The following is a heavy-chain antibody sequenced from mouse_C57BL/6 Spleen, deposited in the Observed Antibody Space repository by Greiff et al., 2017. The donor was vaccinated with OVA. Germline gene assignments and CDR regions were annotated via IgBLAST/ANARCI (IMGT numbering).Heavy chain of an antibody. CDR3: ARRRSCDY. CDR2: INPNNGGT. CDR1: GYTFTDYY. V-gene: IGHV1-26*01. Sequence: EVQLQQSGPELVKPGASVKISCKASGYTFTDYYMNWVKQSHGKSLEWIGDINPNNGGTSYNQKFKGKATLTVDKSSSTAYMELRSLTSEDSAVYYCARRRSCDYWGQGTTLTVSS. D-gene: IGHD1-1*01. J-gene: IGHJ2*01.